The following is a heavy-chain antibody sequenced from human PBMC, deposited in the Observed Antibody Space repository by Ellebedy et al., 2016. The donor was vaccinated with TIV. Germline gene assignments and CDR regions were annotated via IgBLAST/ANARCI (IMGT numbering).Heavy chain of an antibody. J-gene: IGHJ4*02. V-gene: IGHV1-69*06. CDR3: ARDASYSSSNPFDY. Sequence: SVKVSXXASGGTFSSYAISWVRQVPGQGLEWMGGIIPIFGTANYAQKFQGRVTITADKSTSTAYMELSSLRSEDTAVYYCARDASYSSSNPFDYWGQGTLVTVSS. CDR1: GGTFSSYA. CDR2: IIPIFGTA. D-gene: IGHD6-6*01.